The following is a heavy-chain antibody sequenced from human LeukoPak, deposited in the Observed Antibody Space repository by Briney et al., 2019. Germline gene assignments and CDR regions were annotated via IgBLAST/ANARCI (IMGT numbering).Heavy chain of an antibody. D-gene: IGHD3-22*01. J-gene: IGHJ5*02. CDR3: ARGYYDSSGYLGWFDP. V-gene: IGHV1-69*13. Sequence: ASVKVSCKASGGTFSSYAISWVRHAPGQGLEWMGGIIPIFGTANYAQKFQGRVTITADESTSTAYMELSSLRPEDTAVYYCARGYYDSSGYLGWFDPWGQGTLVTVSS. CDR1: GGTFSSYA. CDR2: IIPIFGTA.